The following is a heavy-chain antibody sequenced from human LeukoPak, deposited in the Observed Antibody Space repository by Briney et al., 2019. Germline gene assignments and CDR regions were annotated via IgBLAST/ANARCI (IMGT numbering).Heavy chain of an antibody. V-gene: IGHV1-2*02. D-gene: IGHD3-3*01. Sequence: ASVKVSCKASGYSFTGYYMHWVRQPPGQGLEWMGWINPDSGGTNYAQKFQGRVTMTRDTSLTTAYMGLTRLTSDDTAVYYCARGGFSNEEFDPWGQGTLVTVSS. CDR2: INPDSGGT. J-gene: IGHJ5*02. CDR3: ARGGFSNEEFDP. CDR1: GYSFTGYY.